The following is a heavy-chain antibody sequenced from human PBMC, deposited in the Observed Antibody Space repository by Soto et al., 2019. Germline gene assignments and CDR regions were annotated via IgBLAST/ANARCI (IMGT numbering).Heavy chain of an antibody. Sequence: PGGSLRLSCAASGVTFSSYWMSWVRQAPGKGLEWVANIKQDGSEKYYVDSVKGRFTISRDNAKNSLYLQMNSLRAEDTAVYYCAREWARSSSCDYWGQGTLVTV. CDR2: IKQDGSEK. V-gene: IGHV3-7*01. D-gene: IGHD6-13*01. CDR3: AREWARSSSCDY. CDR1: GVTFSSYW. J-gene: IGHJ4*02.